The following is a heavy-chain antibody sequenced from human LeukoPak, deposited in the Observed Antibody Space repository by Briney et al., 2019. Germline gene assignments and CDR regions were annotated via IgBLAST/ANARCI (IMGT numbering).Heavy chain of an antibody. CDR3: AKGVGYCSGGSCQQFDY. V-gene: IGHV3-30*02. CDR2: IRYDGSNE. Sequence: PGGSLRLSCAASGFTFSSYGMHWVRQAPGKGLEWVSFIRYDGSNEYYADSVRGRFTISRDNSKNTLYLQMNSLRAEDTAVYYCAKGVGYCSGGSCQQFDYWGQGTLVTVSS. CDR1: GFTFSSYG. J-gene: IGHJ4*02. D-gene: IGHD2-15*01.